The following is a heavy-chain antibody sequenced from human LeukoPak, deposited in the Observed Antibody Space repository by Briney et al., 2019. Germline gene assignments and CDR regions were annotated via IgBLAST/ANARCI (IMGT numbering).Heavy chain of an antibody. D-gene: IGHD4-17*01. Sequence: GASVKVSCKASGYTFTGYYMHWVRQAPGQGLEWMGIINPSGGSTSYAQKFQGRVTMTRDTSTSTVYMELSSLRSDDTAVYYCARAWLYGDSLIPFDYWGQGTLVTVSS. V-gene: IGHV1-46*01. CDR2: INPSGGST. CDR3: ARAWLYGDSLIPFDY. J-gene: IGHJ4*02. CDR1: GYTFTGYY.